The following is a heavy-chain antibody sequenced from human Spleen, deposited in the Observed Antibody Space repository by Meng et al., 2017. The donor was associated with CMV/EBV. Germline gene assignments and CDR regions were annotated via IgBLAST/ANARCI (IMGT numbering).Heavy chain of an antibody. Sequence: GSLRLSCAVYGGSFSGYYWSWMRQPPGKGLEWIGEINPSGSTNYNPSLKSRVTISVDTSKNQFSLKLSSVTAADTAVYYCARDQGTAMVNTAAAGFTDYWGQGTLVTVSS. V-gene: IGHV4-34*01. CDR3: ARDQGTAMVNTAAAGFTDY. J-gene: IGHJ4*02. CDR1: GGSFSGYY. D-gene: IGHD5-18*01. CDR2: INPSGST.